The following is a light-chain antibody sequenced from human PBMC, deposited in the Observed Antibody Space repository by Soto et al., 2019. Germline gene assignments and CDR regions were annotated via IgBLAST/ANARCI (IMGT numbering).Light chain of an antibody. CDR2: SNT. V-gene: IGLV1-44*01. CDR3: AAWEDSLNPSIV. Sequence: QSVLTQPPSVSGTPGQKVTISCSGSRANIGSNTVNWYQHLPGTVPKLLIYSNTQRPSGVPDRFSGSKSDTSASLAISGLQSEDESDYYCAAWEDSLNPSIVFGTGTKLTVL. J-gene: IGLJ1*01. CDR1: RANIGSNT.